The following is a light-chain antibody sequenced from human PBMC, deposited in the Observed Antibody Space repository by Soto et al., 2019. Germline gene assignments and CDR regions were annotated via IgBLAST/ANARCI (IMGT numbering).Light chain of an antibody. J-gene: IGKJ1*01. CDR1: QDITNY. V-gene: IGKV1-33*01. CDR2: DAS. CDR3: QHYNSYSEA. Sequence: DIQMTQSPSPLSASVGDRVTVTCHASQDITNYLNWYQQKPGKAPKLLINDASNLEKGVPSRFSGSGSGTEFTLTISSLQPDDFATYYCQHYNSYSEAFGQGTKVDIK.